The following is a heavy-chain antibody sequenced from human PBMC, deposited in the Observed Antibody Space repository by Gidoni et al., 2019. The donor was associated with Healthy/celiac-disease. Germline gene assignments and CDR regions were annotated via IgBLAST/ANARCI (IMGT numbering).Heavy chain of an antibody. CDR2: IKSKTDGGTT. V-gene: IGHV3-15*01. J-gene: IGHJ4*02. CDR1: GFTFSNAW. Sequence: EVQLVESGGGLVKPGGSLRLSCEASGFTFSNAWMSWVRQAPGKGLEWVGRIKSKTDGGTTDYAAPVKGRFTISRDDSNNTLYLQMNSLKTEDTAVYYCTTVSRAIWRIGDWGQGTLVTVSS. CDR3: TTVSRAIWRIGD. D-gene: IGHD2-2*01.